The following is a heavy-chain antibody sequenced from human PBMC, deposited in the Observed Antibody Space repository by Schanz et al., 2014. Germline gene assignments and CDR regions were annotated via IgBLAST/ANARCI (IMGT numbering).Heavy chain of an antibody. D-gene: IGHD1-1*01. CDR1: GYTFTAYY. CDR3: VRELSGGTFDY. Sequence: QVLLVQSGAEVKQPGASVKVSCKASGYTFTAYYIHWMRQAPGQGLEWLGRFTHISQKFQGRVTMTRDTSSTTAYMELNSLRSDDTAVYYCVRELSGGTFDYWGQGALVTVSS. V-gene: IGHV1-2*06. CDR2: FT. J-gene: IGHJ4*02.